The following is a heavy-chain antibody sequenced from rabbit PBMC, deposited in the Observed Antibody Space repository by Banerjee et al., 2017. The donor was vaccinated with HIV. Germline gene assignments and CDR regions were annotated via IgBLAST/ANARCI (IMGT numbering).Heavy chain of an antibody. CDR1: GFDFSSKG. CDR2: IDPVFGST. J-gene: IGHJ4*01. D-gene: IGHD6-1*01. Sequence: QEQLVESGGGLVQPGGSLKLSCKASGFDFSSKGVRRVRQAPGKGLEWIGYIDPVFGSTYYASWVNGRFTISSHNAQNTLYLQLNSLTAADTATYFCVRGGYAGYAYATLYYFNLWGPGTLVTVS. CDR3: VRGGYAGYAYATLYYFNL. V-gene: IGHV1S47*01.